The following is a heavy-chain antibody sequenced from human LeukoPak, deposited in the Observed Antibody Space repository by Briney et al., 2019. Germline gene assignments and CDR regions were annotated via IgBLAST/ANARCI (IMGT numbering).Heavy chain of an antibody. CDR3: AKSWRDYDSSGYYAFDI. CDR1: GFTFDDYA. D-gene: IGHD3-22*01. Sequence: GGSLRLSCAASGFTFDDYAMHWVRQAPGKGLEWVSSSASTTKYADSVKGRFTISRDNSKNTLYLQMDSLRGEDTAIYYCAKSWRDYDSSGYYAFDIWGQGTMVTVSS. J-gene: IGHJ3*02. V-gene: IGHV3-23*05. CDR2: SASTT.